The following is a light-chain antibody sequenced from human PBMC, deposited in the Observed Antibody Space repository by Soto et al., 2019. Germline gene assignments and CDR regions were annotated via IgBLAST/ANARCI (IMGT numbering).Light chain of an antibody. Sequence: EIAMTQSPLSLAVTPGEPASISCRSSQTLLHSNGYTYLDWYLQKPGQSPQLLIYLGSNRASGVPDRFSGSGSGTDFTLKISRVEAKDVGIFYCMQGLRPMYTFGQGTKLEIK. CDR1: QTLLHSNGYTY. CDR3: MQGLRPMYT. V-gene: IGKV2-28*01. J-gene: IGKJ2*01. CDR2: LGS.